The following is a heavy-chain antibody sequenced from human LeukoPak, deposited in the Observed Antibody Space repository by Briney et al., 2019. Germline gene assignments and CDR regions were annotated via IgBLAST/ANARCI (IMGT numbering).Heavy chain of an antibody. J-gene: IGHJ6*02. CDR3: ARDPTPRYCSGGSCYTNYGMDV. CDR1: GFTFSSYT. CDR2: ISSSSIYI. V-gene: IGHV3-21*01. D-gene: IGHD2-15*01. Sequence: PGGSLRLSCAASGFTFSSYTMNWVRQAPGKGLEWVSSISSSSIYIYYADAVKGRPTISRDNAKNSLYLQMNSLRAEDTAVYYCARDPTPRYCSGGSCYTNYGMDVWGQGTTVTVSS.